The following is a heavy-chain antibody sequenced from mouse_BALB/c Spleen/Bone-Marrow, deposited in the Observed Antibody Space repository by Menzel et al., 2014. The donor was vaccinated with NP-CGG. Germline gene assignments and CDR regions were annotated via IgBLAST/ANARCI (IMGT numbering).Heavy chain of an antibody. Sequence: EVQRVESGGGLVKPGGSLKLSCAASGFTFSSYTMSWVRPTPEKRLEGVATITSGGGXTYYPDSVKGRFTISRDNAKSTLYLQMSSLKSEDTAMYYCTRDLYDGYSYYAMDYWGQGTSVTVSS. D-gene: IGHD2-3*01. V-gene: IGHV5-6-4*01. CDR3: TRDLYDGYSYYAMDY. J-gene: IGHJ4*01. CDR1: GFTFSSYT. CDR2: ITSGGGXT.